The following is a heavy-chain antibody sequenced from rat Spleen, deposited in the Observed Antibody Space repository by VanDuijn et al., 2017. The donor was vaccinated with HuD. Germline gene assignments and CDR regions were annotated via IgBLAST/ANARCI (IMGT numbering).Heavy chain of an antibody. Sequence: EVQLVESGGGLVQPGRSLKLSCAASGFTFSDYYMAWVRQAPTKGLEWVASISPSGGSTFYRDSVKGRFTISRDIAENTLYLQMNSLRSEDTATYYCANNWELYYWGQGVMVTVSS. J-gene: IGHJ2*01. V-gene: IGHV5-25*01. CDR2: ISPSGGST. CDR1: GFTFSDYY. CDR3: ANNWELYY. D-gene: IGHD5-1*01.